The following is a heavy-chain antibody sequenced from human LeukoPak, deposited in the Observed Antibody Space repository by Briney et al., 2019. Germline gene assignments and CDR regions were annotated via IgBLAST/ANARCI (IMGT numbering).Heavy chain of an antibody. CDR2: IYCSGST. CDR1: GGSMNSYY. CDR3: ARQSYSSSWGSYYFDY. V-gene: IGHV4-59*08. J-gene: IGHJ4*02. Sequence: PSETLSLTCTVSGGSMNSYYWSWIRQPPGKGLEWIGYIYCSGSTNYNPSLKSRVTISVDTSKNQFSLKLSSVTAADTAVFYCARQSYSSSWGSYYFDYWGQGTLVTVSS. D-gene: IGHD6-13*01.